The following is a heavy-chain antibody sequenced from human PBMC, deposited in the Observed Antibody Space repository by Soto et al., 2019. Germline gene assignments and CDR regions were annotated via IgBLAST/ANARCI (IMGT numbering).Heavy chain of an antibody. CDR1: GGSISSGDYY. CDR2: IYYSGST. D-gene: IGHD6-13*01. Sequence: QVQLQESGPGLVKPSQTLSLTCTVSGGSISSGDYYWSWIRQPPGKGLEWIGYIYYSGSTYYNPSLKSRVTISVDTSNNQFSLKLSSVTAADTAVYYCARDSSSSWYGAREIHYGMDIWGQGTTVTVSS. J-gene: IGHJ6*02. CDR3: ARDSSSSWYGAREIHYGMDI. V-gene: IGHV4-30-4*01.